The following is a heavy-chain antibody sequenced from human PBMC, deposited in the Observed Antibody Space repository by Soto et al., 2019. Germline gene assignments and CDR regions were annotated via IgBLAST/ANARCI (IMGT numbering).Heavy chain of an antibody. V-gene: IGHV5-51*01. CDR3: ARQNYYGRRYFDY. D-gene: IGHD3-10*01. J-gene: IGHJ4*02. Sequence: GGSLRLSCEGSGYNFGSYWIGWVRQMPGKGLEWMGTIYPGDSDATYSPSFQGQVTISADKSIRTAYLQWSSLKASDTAIYYCARQNYYGRRYFDYWGQGTLVTVSS. CDR2: IYPGDSDA. CDR1: GYNFGSYW.